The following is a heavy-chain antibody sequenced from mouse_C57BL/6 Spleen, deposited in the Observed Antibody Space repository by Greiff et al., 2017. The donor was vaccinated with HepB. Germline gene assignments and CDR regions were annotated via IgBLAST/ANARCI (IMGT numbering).Heavy chain of an antibody. CDR1: GYAFSSYW. J-gene: IGHJ4*01. D-gene: IGHD1-1*01. CDR2: IYPGDGDT. V-gene: IGHV1-80*01. Sequence: VQLQQSGAELVKPGASVKISCKASGYAFSSYWMNWVKQRPGKGLEWIGQIYPGDGDTNYNGKFKGKATLTADKSSSTAYMQLSSLTSEDSAVYFCARYYYGLYAMDYWGQGTSVTVSS. CDR3: ARYYYGLYAMDY.